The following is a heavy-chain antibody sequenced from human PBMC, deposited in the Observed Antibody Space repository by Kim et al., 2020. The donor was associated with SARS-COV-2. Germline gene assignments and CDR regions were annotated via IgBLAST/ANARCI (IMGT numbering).Heavy chain of an antibody. CDR3: ATGLFDSAPSFDC. J-gene: IGHJ4*02. CDR1: GYTLNELA. V-gene: IGHV1-24*01. D-gene: IGHD3-10*02. CDR2: FDPEYGET. Sequence: ASVKVSCKVSGYTLNELAIHWVRQAPGKGLEWMGGFDPEYGETIYAQKFQGRVAMTVDTSTDTAYMGLSSLGSEDTAVYYCATGLFDSAPSFDCWGQGTL.